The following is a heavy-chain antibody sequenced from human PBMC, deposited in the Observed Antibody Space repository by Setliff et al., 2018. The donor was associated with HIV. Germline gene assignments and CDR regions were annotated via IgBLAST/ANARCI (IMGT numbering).Heavy chain of an antibody. CDR2: IIHSGST. J-gene: IGHJ6*02. D-gene: IGHD1-26*01. V-gene: IGHV4-34*12. Sequence: PSETLSLTCAVYGGSFSGYYWSWIRQPPGKGLEWIGEIIHSGSTNYNPSLKSRVTISVDTSKNQFSLKLSSVTAADTAVYYCATHGGWELLWGGEAYYYYGMDVWGQGTTVTVSS. CDR3: ATHGGWELLWGGEAYYYYGMDV. CDR1: GGSFSGYY.